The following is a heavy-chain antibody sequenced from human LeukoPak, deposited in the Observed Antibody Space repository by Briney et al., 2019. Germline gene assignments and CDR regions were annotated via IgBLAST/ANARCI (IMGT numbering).Heavy chain of an antibody. D-gene: IGHD2-15*01. Sequence: SVKVSCKASRGTFKNYAISWVRQAPGQGLEWMGGIIPISDATYYAQKFQSRVTITADESTTTAYMELSSLRSEDTAVYYCANHYCSGGTCYNRYYYYYMDVWAKGTTVTVSS. CDR3: ANHYCSGGTCYNRYYYYYMDV. J-gene: IGHJ6*03. CDR2: IIPISDAT. V-gene: IGHV1-69*01. CDR1: RGTFKNYA.